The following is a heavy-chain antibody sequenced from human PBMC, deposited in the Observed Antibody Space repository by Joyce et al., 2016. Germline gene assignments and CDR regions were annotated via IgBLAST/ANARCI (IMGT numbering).Heavy chain of an antibody. CDR1: GYTFTSHD. J-gene: IGHJ5*02. D-gene: IGHD4-17*01. CDR3: ARERNFGDLSFDP. Sequence: QVQLVQSGAEVKKPGASVKVSCKASGYTFTSHDINWVRQATGQGLEGMAWMKPNSGNTGYAQKFQGRVTMTWNTSISTAYMEVSSLRSEDTAIYYCARERNFGDLSFDPWGQGTLVTVSS. CDR2: MKPNSGNT. V-gene: IGHV1-8*01.